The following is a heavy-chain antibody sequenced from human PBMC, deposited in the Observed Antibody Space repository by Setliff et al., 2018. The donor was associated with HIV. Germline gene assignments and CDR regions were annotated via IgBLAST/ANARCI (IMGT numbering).Heavy chain of an antibody. CDR2: IHYTGTT. CDR3: VRQSAAASVSSAWYVNGAFDV. J-gene: IGHJ3*01. Sequence: PSETLSLTCAVSVGSINSYYWSWIRQSPGSGLRWIGYIHYTGTTNYNPSLRSRLTISMDTTKSQFSLRLTSVTAADTAVYYCVRQSAAASVSSAWYVNGAFDVWGQGTMVTVSS. V-gene: IGHV4-59*08. D-gene: IGHD6-19*01. CDR1: VGSINSYY.